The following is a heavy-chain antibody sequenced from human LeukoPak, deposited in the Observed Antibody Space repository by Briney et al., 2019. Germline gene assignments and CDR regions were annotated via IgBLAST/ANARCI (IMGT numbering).Heavy chain of an antibody. CDR1: GFTFSNYA. CDR3: AKTGGPWD. D-gene: IGHD7-27*01. Sequence: GGSLRLSCAASGFTFSNYAMSWVRQAPGKGLEWVSAISGSSGSTYYADALKGRFTISRDNSKNTLYLQLNSLRAEDTAVYYCAKTGGPWDWGQGTLVTVSS. V-gene: IGHV3-23*01. CDR2: ISGSSGST. J-gene: IGHJ4*02.